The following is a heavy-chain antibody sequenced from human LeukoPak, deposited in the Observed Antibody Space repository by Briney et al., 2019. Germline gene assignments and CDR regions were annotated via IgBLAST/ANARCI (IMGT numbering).Heavy chain of an antibody. CDR1: GYTFSDYY. J-gene: IGHJ6*02. D-gene: IGHD3-22*01. V-gene: IGHV1-2*02. CDR2: INPKSGGR. CDR3: ARDLGGDYYDSSGYHPHYYGMDV. Sequence: GSSVKVSCKASGYTFSDYYIHWVRQAPGQGLQWMGWINPKSGGRNFALQFPDRVTMTRDTSINTAYMELRSLESDDTAVYYCARDLGGDYYDSSGYHPHYYGMDVWGQGTTVTVSS.